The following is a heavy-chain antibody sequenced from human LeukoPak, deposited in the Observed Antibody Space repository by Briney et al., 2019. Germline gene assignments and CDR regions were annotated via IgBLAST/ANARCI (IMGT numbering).Heavy chain of an antibody. CDR2: IYYSGST. V-gene: IGHV4-39*07. CDR1: GGSISSYY. J-gene: IGHJ4*02. CDR3: ARESTVAGIFDY. D-gene: IGHD6-19*01. Sequence: SETLSLTCTVSGGSISSYYWSWIRQPPGKGLEWIGSIYYSGSTYYNPSLKSRVTISVDTSKNQFSLRLSSVTAADTAVYYCARESTVAGIFDYWGQGTLVTVSS.